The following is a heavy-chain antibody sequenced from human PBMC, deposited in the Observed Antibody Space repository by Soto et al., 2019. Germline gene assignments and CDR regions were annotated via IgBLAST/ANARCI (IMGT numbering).Heavy chain of an antibody. Sequence: QVQLVQSGAEVKKPGSSVKVSCKASGGTFSSYTISWVRQAPGQGLEWMGGIIPIFGTANYAQKFQGRVTITADEYTRTGYMELSSLRSEDKAVYYCATQGLPNSYYYGMDVWGQGTTVTVYS. V-gene: IGHV1-69*12. CDR1: GGTFSSYT. CDR3: ATQGLPNSYYYGMDV. CDR2: IIPIFGTA. J-gene: IGHJ6*02. D-gene: IGHD5-18*01.